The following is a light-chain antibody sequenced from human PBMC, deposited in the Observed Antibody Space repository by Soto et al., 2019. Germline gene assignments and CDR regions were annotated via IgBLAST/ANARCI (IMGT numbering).Light chain of an antibody. V-gene: IGLV1-44*01. J-gene: IGLJ1*01. CDR1: SSNIGSNT. CDR2: SEN. Sequence: QSALTQPPSASGTPGQTVAISCSGSSSNIGSNTVNWYQHLPGTAPKLLIYSENQRPSGVPDRFSGSKSGTSASLAISGLQSEDEADYYCAAWDDRLNGYVFGTGTKVTVL. CDR3: AAWDDRLNGYV.